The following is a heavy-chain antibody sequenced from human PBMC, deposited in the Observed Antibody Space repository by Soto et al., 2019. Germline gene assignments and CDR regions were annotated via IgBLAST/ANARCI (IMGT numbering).Heavy chain of an antibody. CDR2: MNPNSGNT. V-gene: IGHV1-8*01. D-gene: IGHD6-6*01. J-gene: IGHJ6*02. CDR3: ARSGPTGYSSSSGRFDYYYYGMDV. Sequence: QVQLVQSGAEVKKPGASVKVSCKASGYTFTSYDINWVRQATGQGLEWMGWMNPNSGNTGYAQKFQGRVTMTRNTSISAAYRELSSLRSEDTAVYYCARSGPTGYSSSSGRFDYYYYGMDVWGQGTTVTVSS. CDR1: GYTFTSYD.